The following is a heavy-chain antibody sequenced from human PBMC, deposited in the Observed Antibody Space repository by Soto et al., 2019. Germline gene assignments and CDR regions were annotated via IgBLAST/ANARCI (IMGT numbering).Heavy chain of an antibody. V-gene: IGHV3-23*01. CDR1: GFAFSDYA. CDR3: TKRMDV. CDR2: ISGGGGII. J-gene: IGHJ6*02. Sequence: EVQLLESGGGLVQPGGSLRVSCAASGFAFSDYAMTWVRQAPGKGLEWVSSISGGGGIIHYADSVKGRFSIPRDNSKNTLYLQMNRLRAQDTALYYCTKRMDVWGQGTTVTVSS.